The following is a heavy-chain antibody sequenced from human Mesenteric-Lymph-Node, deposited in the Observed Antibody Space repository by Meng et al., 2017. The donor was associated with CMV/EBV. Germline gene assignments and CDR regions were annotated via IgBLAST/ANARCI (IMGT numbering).Heavy chain of an antibody. D-gene: IGHD5-18*01. CDR2: ISHDTNSR. Sequence: GESLKISCVASGFMFSSYAMHWVRQAPGKRLEWVAVISHDTNSRYYVDSLKGRVTISRDNSKNTLYLQMSSLRGEDTAVYYCARPTLYSYGFRTNHYYGMDVWGQGITVTVSS. CDR1: GFMFSSYA. V-gene: IGHV3-30*03. CDR3: ARPTLYSYGFRTNHYYGMDV. J-gene: IGHJ6*02.